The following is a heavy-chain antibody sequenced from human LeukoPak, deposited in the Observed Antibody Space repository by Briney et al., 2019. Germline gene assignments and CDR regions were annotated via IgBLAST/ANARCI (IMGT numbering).Heavy chain of an antibody. CDR2: IYHSRST. CDR3: ARGMATIDY. Sequence: SETLSLTCTVSGYSISSGYYWGWIRQPPGKGLEWIGSIYHSRSTYYNPSLKSRVTISVDTSKNQFSLKLSSVTAADTAVYYCARGMATIDYWGQGTLVTVSS. CDR1: GYSISSGYY. D-gene: IGHD5-24*01. V-gene: IGHV4-38-2*02. J-gene: IGHJ4*02.